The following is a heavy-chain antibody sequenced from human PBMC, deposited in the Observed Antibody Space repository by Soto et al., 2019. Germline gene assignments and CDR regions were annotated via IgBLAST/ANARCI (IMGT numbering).Heavy chain of an antibody. CDR3: ASPLTGSGRVPY. CDR1: GGSISSSSYY. CDR2: IYYSGST. V-gene: IGHV4-39*01. Sequence: PSETLSLTCTVSGGSISSSSYYWGWIRQPPGKGLEWIGSIYYSGSTYYNPSLKSRVTISVDTSKNQFSLKLSSVTAADTAVYYCASPLTGSGRVPYWGQGTLVTVSS. J-gene: IGHJ4*02. D-gene: IGHD3-10*01.